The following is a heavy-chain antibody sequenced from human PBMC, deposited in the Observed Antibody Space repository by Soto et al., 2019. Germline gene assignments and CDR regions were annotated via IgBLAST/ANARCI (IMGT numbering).Heavy chain of an antibody. J-gene: IGHJ6*02. Sequence: GASVKVSCKASGYTFPNYGISWVRQAPGQGLEWMGWISAYNGNTNYAQKLQGRVTMTTDTSTYTAYMELRSLRSDDTAVYYCARDWGNCTGGSCYSDYYYYSCIDVWGQGTTVTVSS. D-gene: IGHD2-15*01. V-gene: IGHV1-18*01. CDR1: GYTFPNYG. CDR3: ARDWGNCTGGSCYSDYYYYSCIDV. CDR2: ISAYNGNT.